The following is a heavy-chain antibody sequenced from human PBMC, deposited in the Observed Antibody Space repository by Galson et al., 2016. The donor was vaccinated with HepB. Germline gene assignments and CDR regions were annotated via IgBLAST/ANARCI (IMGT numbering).Heavy chain of an antibody. CDR1: GYTFTGYY. CDR2: INPSRGDT. J-gene: IGHJ4*02. CDR3: ARDFLRGGWNLFDY. V-gene: IGHV1-2*02. D-gene: IGHD1-7*01. Sequence: SVKVSCKASGYTFTGYYIHWVRQAPGQGPEWMGWINPSRGDTNYPQRFRGRVTMTRDTSSSTTYMELSRPRSDDTAVYYCARDFLRGGWNLFDYWGQGALVTVSS.